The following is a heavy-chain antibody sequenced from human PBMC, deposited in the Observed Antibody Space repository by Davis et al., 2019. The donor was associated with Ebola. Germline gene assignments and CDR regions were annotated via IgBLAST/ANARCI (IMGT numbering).Heavy chain of an antibody. V-gene: IGHV3-7*03. CDR3: ARACSGGSCHFQH. Sequence: GGSLRLSCAASGFTFSSYWMSWVRQAPGKGLEWVANIKQDGSEKYYVDSVKGRFTISRDNAKNSLYLQMNSLRAEDTAVYYCARACSGGSCHFQHWGQGTLVTVSS. CDR2: IKQDGSEK. CDR1: GFTFSSYW. D-gene: IGHD2-15*01. J-gene: IGHJ1*01.